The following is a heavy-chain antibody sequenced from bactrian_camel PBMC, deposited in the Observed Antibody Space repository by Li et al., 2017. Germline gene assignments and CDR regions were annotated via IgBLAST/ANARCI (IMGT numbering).Heavy chain of an antibody. Sequence: QVQLVESGGGSVQTGGSLKLSCVASGEGVYNSACMGWFRQAPGQKREAVAALYTAGDSTFYADSVKGRFTISQDNVKKTVYLQMNSLKPDDTATYYCGGRLNPQCENVSWGDFGYWGQGTQVTVS. CDR1: GEGVYNSAC. D-gene: IGHD5*01. CDR3: GGRLNPQCENVSWGDFGY. CDR2: LYTAGDST. J-gene: IGHJ6*01. V-gene: IGHV3S54*01.